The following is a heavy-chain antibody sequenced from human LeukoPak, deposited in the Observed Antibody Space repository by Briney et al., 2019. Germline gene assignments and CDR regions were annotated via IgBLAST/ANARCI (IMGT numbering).Heavy chain of an antibody. Sequence: GRSLRLSCTASGFTFSTYAMHWVRQAPGKGLEWVAFIWPDGSKKYYAVSVKGRFAISRENSKNTVYLQMNDLRPEDTALYFCAKISSSAESNFDYWGQGTLLTVSS. J-gene: IGHJ4*02. CDR1: GFTFSTYA. CDR2: IWPDGSKK. V-gene: IGHV3-33*06. D-gene: IGHD6-25*01. CDR3: AKISSSAESNFDY.